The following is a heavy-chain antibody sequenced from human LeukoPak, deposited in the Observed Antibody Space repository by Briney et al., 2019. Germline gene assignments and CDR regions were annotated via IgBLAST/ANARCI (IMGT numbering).Heavy chain of an antibody. D-gene: IGHD2-2*01. CDR1: GYTFTGYY. J-gene: IGHJ5*02. V-gene: IGHV1-2*02. CDR2: INPNSGGT. Sequence: ASVKVSCKASGYTFTGYYMHWVRQAPGQGLEWMGWINPNSGGTNYAQKFQGRVTMTRDTSISTAYMELSRLRSDDTAVYYCARDRGGYQLLFWFDPWGQGTLVTVSS. CDR3: ARDRGGYQLLFWFDP.